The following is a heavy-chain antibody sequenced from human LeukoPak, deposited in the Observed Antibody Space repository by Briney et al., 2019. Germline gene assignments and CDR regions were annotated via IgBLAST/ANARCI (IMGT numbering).Heavy chain of an antibody. V-gene: IGHV1-69*05. CDR1: GGTFSSYA. D-gene: IGHD6-6*01. Sequence: GASVKVSCKVSGGTFSSYAISWVRQAPGQGLEWMGGIIPIFGTANYAQKFQGRVTITTDESTSTAYMELSSLRSEDTAVYYCARENFYSSSRSGSAFDIWGQGTMVTVSS. CDR2: IIPIFGTA. J-gene: IGHJ3*02. CDR3: ARENFYSSSRSGSAFDI.